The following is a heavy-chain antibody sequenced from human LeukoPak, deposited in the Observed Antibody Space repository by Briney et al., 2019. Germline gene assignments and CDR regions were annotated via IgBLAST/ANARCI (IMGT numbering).Heavy chain of an antibody. D-gene: IGHD3-9*01. CDR1: GFTFSNYA. Sequence: PGGSLRLSCVASGFTFSNYAMSWVRQAPGKGLEWGSAITGSGSNRYYADSLKGRFTISRDNSKNTVFLQMNSLRHEDTAIYYCVIWGEYDVLTGYYVPDYWGQGTLVTVAS. CDR2: ITGSGSNR. CDR3: VIWGEYDVLTGYYVPDY. V-gene: IGHV3-23*01. J-gene: IGHJ4*02.